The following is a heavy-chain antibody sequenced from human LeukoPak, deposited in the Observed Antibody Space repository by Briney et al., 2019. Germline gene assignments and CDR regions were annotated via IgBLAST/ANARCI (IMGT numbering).Heavy chain of an antibody. CDR2: INPNSSGT. CDR1: GYTFTGYY. CDR3: ARLVLVPAADGEFDY. D-gene: IGHD2-2*01. V-gene: IGHV1-2*06. J-gene: IGHJ4*02. Sequence: GASVKVSCKASGYTFTGYYMHWVRQAPGQGLEWMGRINPNSSGTNYAQKFQGRVTMTRDTSISTAYMELSRLRSDDTAVYYCARLVLVPAADGEFDYWGQGTLVTVSS.